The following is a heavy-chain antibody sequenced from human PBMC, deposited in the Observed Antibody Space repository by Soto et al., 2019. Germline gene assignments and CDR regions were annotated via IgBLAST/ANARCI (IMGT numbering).Heavy chain of an antibody. CDR2: VKSTTSGGTT. CDR1: GFIFSAAW. CDR3: SIDMSEIGFGEFDY. V-gene: IGHV3-15*01. D-gene: IGHD3-10*01. Sequence: EVQLVESGGGLVKPGGSLRLSCAASGFIFSAAWMSWVRQAPGKGLEWVGRVKSTTSGGTTEFAAPVQGRFTISRDDSKNIVFLQMNSLKTEDTAIYYCSIDMSEIGFGEFDYWGQGVLVTVSS. J-gene: IGHJ4*02.